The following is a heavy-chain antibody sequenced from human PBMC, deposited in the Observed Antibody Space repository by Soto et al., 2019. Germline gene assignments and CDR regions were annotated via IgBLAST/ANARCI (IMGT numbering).Heavy chain of an antibody. J-gene: IGHJ4*02. V-gene: IGHV3-23*01. CDR1: GFTFSSYA. D-gene: IGHD6-19*01. Sequence: EVQLLESGGGLVQPGGSLRLSCAASGFTFSSYAMSWVRQAPGKGLEWDSVIRGSGGSTYYSDSVKGRFTITRYNSKNTLYLQMNCLRGEDTAVYYCASRSSGSYFDYWGKVTLVTVSA. CDR2: IRGSGGST. CDR3: ASRSSGSYFDY.